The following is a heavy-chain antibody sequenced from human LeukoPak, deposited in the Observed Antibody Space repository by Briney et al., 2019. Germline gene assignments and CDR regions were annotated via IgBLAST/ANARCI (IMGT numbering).Heavy chain of an antibody. Sequence: SGGSLRLSCAASGFTLSAYAMHWVRQAPGKGLEWVALISYDGSNKYYADFVKGRFTISRDSSKNTLYLQVNSLRAEDTAVYYCAKEGLGSSWYPNYFYYWGQGTLVTVSS. CDR1: GFTLSAYA. CDR3: AKEGLGSSWYPNYFYY. D-gene: IGHD6-13*01. V-gene: IGHV3-30*18. CDR2: ISYDGSNK. J-gene: IGHJ4*02.